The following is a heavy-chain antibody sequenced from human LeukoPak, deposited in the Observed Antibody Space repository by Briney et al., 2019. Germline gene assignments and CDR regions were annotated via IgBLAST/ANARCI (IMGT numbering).Heavy chain of an antibody. CDR1: GFTFSHFW. J-gene: IGHJ4*02. CDR3: AGDRGWLIAS. V-gene: IGHV3-7*01. Sequence: EGSLRLSCAGSGFTFSHFWMNWVRQAPGKGLEWVAIIKQDGSETNYVDSVKGRFTISRDNAKNSVYLQMNSLRAEDTAVYYCAGDRGWLIASWGQGTLVTVSS. CDR2: IKQDGSET. D-gene: IGHD6-19*01.